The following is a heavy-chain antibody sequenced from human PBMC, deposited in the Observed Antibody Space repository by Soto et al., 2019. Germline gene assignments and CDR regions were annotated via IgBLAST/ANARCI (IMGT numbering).Heavy chain of an antibody. CDR1: GGTFSSYT. Sequence: ASVKLSCKASGGTFSSYTISWVRQAPGQGLEWMGRIIPILGIANYAQKFQGRVTITADKSTSTAYMELSSLRSEDTAVYYCARPGYSYGYSYYYYGMDVWGQGTTVTVSS. D-gene: IGHD5-18*01. CDR2: IIPILGIA. J-gene: IGHJ6*02. V-gene: IGHV1-69*02. CDR3: ARPGYSYGYSYYYYGMDV.